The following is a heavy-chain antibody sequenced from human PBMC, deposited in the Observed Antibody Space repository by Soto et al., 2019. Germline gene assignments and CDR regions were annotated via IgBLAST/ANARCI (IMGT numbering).Heavy chain of an antibody. Sequence: QVQLVQSGAEVKKPGASVKVSCKTSGYTFTSYDIHWVRQATGQGPEWMGWMNPNSGNTVYAQKFQGRITMTRNTSMSTAYKELSSLRSEDTAVYYCASTRFGAVAGTWGQGTLVTVSS. D-gene: IGHD6-19*01. CDR1: GYTFTSYD. J-gene: IGHJ5*02. CDR2: MNPNSGNT. CDR3: ASTRFGAVAGT. V-gene: IGHV1-8*01.